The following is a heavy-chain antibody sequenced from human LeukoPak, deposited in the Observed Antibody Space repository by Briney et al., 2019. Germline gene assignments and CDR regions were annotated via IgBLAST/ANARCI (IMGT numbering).Heavy chain of an antibody. CDR2: ITSSGSTK. Sequence: GGSLRLSCAASGFTFSTYEMNWVRQAPGKGLEWISYITSSGSTKYYADSVKGRFTISRDNARNSLSLQMNSLRAGDTALYYCARSLYSIRSEWFYYNGLDVWGQGTTVTVSS. J-gene: IGHJ6*02. CDR1: GFTFSTYE. D-gene: IGHD3-3*01. CDR3: ARSLYSIRSEWFYYNGLDV. V-gene: IGHV3-48*03.